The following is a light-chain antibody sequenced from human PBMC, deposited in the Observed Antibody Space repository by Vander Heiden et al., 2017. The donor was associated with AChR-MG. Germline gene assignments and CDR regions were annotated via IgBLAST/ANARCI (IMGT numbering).Light chain of an antibody. CDR3: QSYDSSLRGWV. V-gene: IGLV1-40*01. J-gene: IGLJ3*02. CDR1: SSNIGEGYY. Sequence: QSVLTQPPAVSGAPGQRGTISCSGSSSNIGEGYYVNLYQQRPETAPKLLIYGNKKRHSGVPARFSASKSGTSASLAITGLQAEDEADYYCQSYDSSLRGWVFGGGTKLTVL. CDR2: GNK.